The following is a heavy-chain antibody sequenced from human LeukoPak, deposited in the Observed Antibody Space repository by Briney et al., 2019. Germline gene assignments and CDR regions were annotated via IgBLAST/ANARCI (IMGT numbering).Heavy chain of an antibody. CDR2: IYYSGST. Sequence: SETLSLTCTVSGGSISSYYWSWIRQPPGKGLEWIGYIYYSGSTNYNPSLKSRVTISVDTSKNQFSLKLTSVTAADTAVYYCAREVVGATGWFDPWGQGILVPVSS. V-gene: IGHV4-59*12. CDR3: AREVVGATGWFDP. D-gene: IGHD1-26*01. J-gene: IGHJ5*02. CDR1: GGSISSYY.